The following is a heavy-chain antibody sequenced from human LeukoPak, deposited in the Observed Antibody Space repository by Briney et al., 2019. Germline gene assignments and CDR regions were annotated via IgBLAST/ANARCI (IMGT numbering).Heavy chain of an antibody. CDR2: INHSGST. V-gene: IGHV4-34*01. CDR3: ARRDQGIYYYGMDV. CDR1: GGSFSGYY. D-gene: IGHD2-21*02. J-gene: IGHJ6*02. Sequence: SETLSLTCAVYGGSFSGYYWSWIRQPPGKGLEWIGEINHSGSTNYNPSLKSRVTISVDTSKNQFSLKLSSVTAADTAVYYCARRDQGIYYYGMDVWGQGTTVTVSS.